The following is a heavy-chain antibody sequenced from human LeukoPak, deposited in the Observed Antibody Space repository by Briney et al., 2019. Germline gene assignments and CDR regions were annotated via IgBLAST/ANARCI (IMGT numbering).Heavy chain of an antibody. V-gene: IGHV3-23*01. D-gene: IGHD2-2*01. CDR3: AKADCSSTSCSPDY. CDR1: GFTFSDYA. Sequence: SGGSLRLSCAASGFTFSDYAMNWVRQAPGKGLEWVSGLSGSGFSTYYADSVKGRFTISRDNSKNTLYLQMNSLRAEDTAVYYCAKADCSSTSCSPDYWGQGTLVTVSS. CDR2: LSGSGFST. J-gene: IGHJ4*02.